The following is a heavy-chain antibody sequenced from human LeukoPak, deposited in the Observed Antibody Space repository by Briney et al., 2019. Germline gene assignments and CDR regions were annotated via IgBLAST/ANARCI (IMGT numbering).Heavy chain of an antibody. CDR2: IYPGDSDT. CDR1: GYSFTSYW. V-gene: IGHV5-51*01. J-gene: IGHJ4*02. Sequence: GESLKISCKGSGYSFTSYWIGWVRQMPGKGLEWMGIIYPGDSDTRYSPSFQGQVTISADKSISTAYLQWSSLKASDTAMYYCAISPYYYDSSGYIGFDYWGQGTLVTVSS. D-gene: IGHD3-22*01. CDR3: AISPYYYDSSGYIGFDY.